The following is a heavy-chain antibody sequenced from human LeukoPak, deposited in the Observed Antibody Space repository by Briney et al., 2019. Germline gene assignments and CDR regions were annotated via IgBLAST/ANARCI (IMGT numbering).Heavy chain of an antibody. CDR3: AKAKYSPYWFDP. J-gene: IGHJ5*02. Sequence: GGSLRLSCAASGFTFSSYAMSWVRQPPGKGLEWVSAISGSGSSTYYANSVKGRFTISRDNSKNTLYLQMNSLRAEDTAVYYCAKAKYSPYWFDPWGQGTLVTVSS. V-gene: IGHV3-23*01. CDR2: ISGSGSST. D-gene: IGHD5-12*01. CDR1: GFTFSSYA.